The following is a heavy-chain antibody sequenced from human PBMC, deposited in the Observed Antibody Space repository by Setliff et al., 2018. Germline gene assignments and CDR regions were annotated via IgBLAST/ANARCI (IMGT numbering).Heavy chain of an antibody. CDR1: GGSISSYY. D-gene: IGHD4-17*01. J-gene: IGHJ4*02. CDR2: IYYSGST. V-gene: IGHV4-59*01. Sequence: SETLSLTCTVSGGSISSYYWSWIWQPPGKGLEWIGYIYYSGSTNYNPSLKSRVTISVDTSKNQFSLKLSSVTAADTAVYYCARQVYGIFDYWGQGTLVTVSS. CDR3: ARQVYGIFDY.